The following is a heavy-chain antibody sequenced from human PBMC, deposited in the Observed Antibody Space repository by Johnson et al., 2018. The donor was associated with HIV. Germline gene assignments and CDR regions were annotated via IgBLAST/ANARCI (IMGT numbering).Heavy chain of an antibody. CDR1: GFTFSSYA. Sequence: QVQLVESGGGVVQPGRSLRLSCAASGFTFSSYAMHWVRQAPGKGLEWVAVISYDGSNKYYADSVKGRFTISRDNSKNTLYLQMNSLRAEDTAVYYCAKSLLQFIPKEDAFDIWGQGTMVTVSS. J-gene: IGHJ3*02. V-gene: IGHV3-30-3*02. CDR3: AKSLLQFIPKEDAFDI. D-gene: IGHD3-16*01. CDR2: ISYDGSNK.